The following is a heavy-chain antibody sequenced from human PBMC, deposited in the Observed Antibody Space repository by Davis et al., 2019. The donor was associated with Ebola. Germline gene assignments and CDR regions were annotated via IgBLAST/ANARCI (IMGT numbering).Heavy chain of an antibody. J-gene: IGHJ4*02. CDR3: ARGWSIGYFDY. CDR1: GNTLRKLS. Sequence: ASVKVSCKVSGNTLRKLSIYWVRHAPGVGLEWMGGFNPEDSEAIYAQKFQGRVTMTKDTSTSTVYLHVSSLRSEDTAVYFCARGWSIGYFDYWGQGSVVTVS. D-gene: IGHD2-8*02. V-gene: IGHV1-24*01. CDR2: FNPEDSEA.